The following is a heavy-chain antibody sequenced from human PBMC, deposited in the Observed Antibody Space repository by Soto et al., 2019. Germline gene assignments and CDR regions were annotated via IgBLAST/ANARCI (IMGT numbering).Heavy chain of an antibody. CDR3: ARSSIAEFDY. CDR1: GGSISSSSYY. Sequence: SSETLSLTCTVGGGSISSSSYYWGWIRQPPGKGLEWIGSIYYSGSTYYNPSLKSRVTISVDTSKNQFSLKLSSVTAADTAVYYCARSSIAEFDYWGQGTLVTVSS. V-gene: IGHV4-39*01. D-gene: IGHD6-6*01. CDR2: IYYSGST. J-gene: IGHJ4*02.